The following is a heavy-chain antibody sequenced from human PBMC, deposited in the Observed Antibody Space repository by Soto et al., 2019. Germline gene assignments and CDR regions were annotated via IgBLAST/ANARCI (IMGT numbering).Heavy chain of an antibody. CDR3: ARHDPPYRDYSFDFDL. CDR1: CASITVDEY. V-gene: IGHV4-38-2*02. J-gene: IGHJ4*02. CDR2: IYLDGST. Sequence: SETLPVTCSVSCASITVDEYWGAIRQPPRKGLEWIGSIYLDGSTYYSPSLRSRVAISVDTSKNQFSLKVGSVTAADAAIFYCARHDPPYRDYSFDFDLWGRGTLVTVCS. D-gene: IGHD2-15*01.